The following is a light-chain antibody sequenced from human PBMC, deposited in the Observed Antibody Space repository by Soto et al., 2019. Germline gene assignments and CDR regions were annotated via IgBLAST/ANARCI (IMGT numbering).Light chain of an antibody. CDR2: DVT. CDR3: NSYTSTNTLV. V-gene: IGLV2-14*03. Sequence: QSALTQPASVSGSPGQSITISCTGTSSDVGGYNHVSWYQQHPRKAPKLMIYDVTDRPSGVSNRFSGSKSGNTASLAIAGLQAEDEADYYCNSYTSTNTLVFGGGTKLTVL. CDR1: SSDVGGYNH. J-gene: IGLJ2*01.